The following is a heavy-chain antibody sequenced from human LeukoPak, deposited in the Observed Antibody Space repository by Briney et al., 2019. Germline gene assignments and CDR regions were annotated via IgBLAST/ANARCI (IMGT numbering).Heavy chain of an antibody. V-gene: IGHV3-23*01. D-gene: IGHD3-22*01. CDR3: ARGMSATSGYLELEY. CDR1: GFTFSSYA. CDR2: VSGSGGNT. J-gene: IGHJ4*02. Sequence: GGSLRLSCAASGFTFSSYAMSWVRQSPGKGLEWVSAVSGSGGNTYSADSVKGRCTISRDNSKKTLFLHMNSLRAEDTAVYYCARGMSATSGYLELEYWGQGTLVTVST.